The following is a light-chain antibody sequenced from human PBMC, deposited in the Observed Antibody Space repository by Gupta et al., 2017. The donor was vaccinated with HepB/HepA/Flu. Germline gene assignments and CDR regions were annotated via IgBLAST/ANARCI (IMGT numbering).Light chain of an antibody. J-gene: IGLJ2*01. CDR2: QDS. CDR1: KLGDKY. V-gene: IGLV3-1*01. CDR3: QAWDSSYVV. Sequence: SYELTQPPSVSVYPGQTASITCSGDKLGDKYACWYQQKPGQSPVQVIYQDSKRPSGIPERFSGSNSGNTATLTISGTQAMDEADYYCQAWDSSYVVFGGGTKLTVL.